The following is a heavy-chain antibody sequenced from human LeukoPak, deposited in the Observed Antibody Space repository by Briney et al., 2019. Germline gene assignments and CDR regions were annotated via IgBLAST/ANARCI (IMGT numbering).Heavy chain of an antibody. CDR2: INIDERTT. J-gene: IGHJ4*02. V-gene: IGHV3-74*01. CDR1: GFTFSNYW. CDR3: TRTTTETTYFDY. Sequence: GGSLRLSCAASGFTFSNYWMHWVRQAPGKGLVWVSRINIDERTTSYADSVKGRFTISRDYAKNTLYLQMYSPRAEDTAVYYCTRTTTETTYFDYWGQGTLVTVSS. D-gene: IGHD4-17*01.